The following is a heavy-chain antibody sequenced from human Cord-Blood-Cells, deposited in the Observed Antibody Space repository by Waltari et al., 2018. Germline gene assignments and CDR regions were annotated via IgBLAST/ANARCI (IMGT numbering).Heavy chain of an antibody. V-gene: IGHV1-46*03. D-gene: IGHD2-21*02. Sequence: QVQLVQSGAEVKKPGASVKVSCKASGYTFTSYYMHWVRQAPGQGLECMGIINPSGESTSNAQKFTGGVTMNRNTATSKVIMKMSSLRSDDTAVYYCARAAVVTAAPTRYFDLWGRGTLVTVSS. J-gene: IGHJ2*01. CDR3: ARAAVVTAAPTRYFDL. CDR2: INPSGEST. CDR1: GYTFTSYY.